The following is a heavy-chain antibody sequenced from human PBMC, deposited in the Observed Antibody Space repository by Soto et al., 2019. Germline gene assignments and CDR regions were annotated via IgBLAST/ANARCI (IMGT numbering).Heavy chain of an antibody. Sequence: QVQLVESGGGVVQPGRSLRLSCVASGFTFSSYGLHWVRQAPGRGLEWVAVISYDGSNKYYADSMKGRFTISRDNSKNRLYLQMNSLRAEDTAVYYCARDAGNWNYGYFDYWGQGTLVTVSS. V-gene: IGHV3-30*03. CDR2: ISYDGSNK. J-gene: IGHJ4*02. D-gene: IGHD1-7*01. CDR1: GFTFSSYG. CDR3: ARDAGNWNYGYFDY.